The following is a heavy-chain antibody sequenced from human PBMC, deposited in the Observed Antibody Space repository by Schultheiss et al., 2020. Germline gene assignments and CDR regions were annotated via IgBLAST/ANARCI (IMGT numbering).Heavy chain of an antibody. Sequence: GESLKISCAASGFTFSDYYMDWVRQAPGKGLEWVSVLHSGGSTYYADSVKGRFTISRDNSKNTLYLQMNSLRAEDTAVYYCAKDWGWELLRFYFDYWGQGTLVTVSS. D-gene: IGHD1-26*01. J-gene: IGHJ4*02. CDR1: GFTFSDYY. CDR3: AKDWGWELLRFYFDY. CDR2: LHSGGST. V-gene: IGHV3-53*05.